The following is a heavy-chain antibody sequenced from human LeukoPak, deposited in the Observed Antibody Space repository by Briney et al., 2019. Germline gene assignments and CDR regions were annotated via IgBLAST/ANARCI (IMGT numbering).Heavy chain of an antibody. CDR1: GGSFSSHY. V-gene: IGHV4-34*01. CDR2: INPRGST. D-gene: IGHD6-19*01. J-gene: IGHJ6*04. CDR3: ARGLRQGSAWSWGPKEKSYQYMDV. Sequence: SETLSLTCGVSGGSFSSHYWTWIRQPPGKGLEWIGEINPRGSTNYNPSLESRVTVSADTTRNQLSLSLTSVTAADSAVYFCARGLRQGSAWSWGPKEKSYQYMDVWGTGTTVIVSS.